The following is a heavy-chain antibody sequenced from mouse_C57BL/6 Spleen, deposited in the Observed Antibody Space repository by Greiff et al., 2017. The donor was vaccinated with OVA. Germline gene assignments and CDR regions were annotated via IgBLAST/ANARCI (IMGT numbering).Heavy chain of an antibody. J-gene: IGHJ4*01. Sequence: EVKLMESGPGLVKPSQSLSLTCSVTGYSITSGYYWHWIRQFPGNKLEWMGYISYDGSNNYNPSLKNRISITRDTSKNQFFLKLNSVTTEDTATYYCASLANWDGAMDYWGQGTSVTVSS. CDR3: ASLANWDGAMDY. CDR2: ISYDGSN. D-gene: IGHD4-1*01. CDR1: GYSITSGYY. V-gene: IGHV3-6*01.